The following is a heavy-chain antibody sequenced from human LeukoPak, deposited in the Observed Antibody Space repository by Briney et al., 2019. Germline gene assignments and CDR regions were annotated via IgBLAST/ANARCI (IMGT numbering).Heavy chain of an antibody. CDR1: GGSISSYY. V-gene: IGHV4-59*01. CDR2: IYYSGST. CDR3: ARGPPPYSGSYWYFDL. D-gene: IGHD1-26*01. J-gene: IGHJ2*01. Sequence: SETLSLTCTVSGGSISSYYWSWIRQPPGKGLEWIGYIYYSGSTNYNPSLKSRVTISVDTSKNQFSLKLSSVTAADTAVYYCARGPPPYSGSYWYFDLWGRGTLVTVSS.